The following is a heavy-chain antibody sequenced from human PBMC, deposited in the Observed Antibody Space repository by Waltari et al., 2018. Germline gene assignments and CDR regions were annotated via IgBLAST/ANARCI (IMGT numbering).Heavy chain of an antibody. D-gene: IGHD3-22*01. Sequence: EVHLLESVGGLAQPGGCLRLSCVVSGFDVVTLSMSWVRQGPGKGLEWVSGISDSGVITKYADSVKGRLTVSRDNSKNSVFLQLNSLRAEDTAIYYCARHLYSIDYLELGNWGQGTLVTVSS. CDR3: ARHLYSIDYLELGN. V-gene: IGHV3-23*01. J-gene: IGHJ4*02. CDR2: ISDSGVIT. CDR1: GFDVVTLS.